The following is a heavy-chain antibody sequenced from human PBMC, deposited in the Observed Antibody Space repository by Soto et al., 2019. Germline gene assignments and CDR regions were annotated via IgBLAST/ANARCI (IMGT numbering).Heavy chain of an antibody. V-gene: IGHV1-69*13. CDR2: IIPIFGTA. CDR3: VGPVAGVDY. D-gene: IGHD6-19*01. Sequence: GASVKVSCKASGGTFSSYAISWVRQAPGQGLEWMGGIIPIFGTANYAQKFQGRVTITADESTSTAYMELSSLRSEDTAMYYCVGPVAGVDYWGQGTLVTVSS. CDR1: GGTFSSYA. J-gene: IGHJ4*02.